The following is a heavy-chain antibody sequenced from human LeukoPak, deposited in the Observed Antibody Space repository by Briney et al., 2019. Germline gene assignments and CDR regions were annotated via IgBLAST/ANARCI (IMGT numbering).Heavy chain of an antibody. D-gene: IGHD3-16*01. CDR1: GNSITTYW. V-gene: IGHV5-51*01. Sequence: GESLKISCKASGNSITTYWIGWVRQKPGKGLEWMGLIFPGDSDTKYSPSFQGQVTISADKSISTAYLQWSSLKASDTAMYYCATYFAGAETFDIWGQGTMVTVSS. CDR2: IFPGDSDT. CDR3: ATYFAGAETFDI. J-gene: IGHJ3*02.